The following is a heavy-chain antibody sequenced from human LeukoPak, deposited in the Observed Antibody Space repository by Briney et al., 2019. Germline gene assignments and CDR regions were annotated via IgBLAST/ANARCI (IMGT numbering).Heavy chain of an antibody. Sequence: PSGTLSLTCAVSGGSISSSNWWSWVRQPPGKGLEWIGEIYHSGSTNYNPSLKSRVTISVDKSKNQFSLKLSSVTAADTAAYYCARLPNNPRGVIIIRAFDIWGQGTMVTVSS. V-gene: IGHV4-4*02. CDR3: ARLPNNPRGVIIIRAFDI. J-gene: IGHJ3*02. D-gene: IGHD3-10*01. CDR2: IYHSGST. CDR1: GGSISSSNW.